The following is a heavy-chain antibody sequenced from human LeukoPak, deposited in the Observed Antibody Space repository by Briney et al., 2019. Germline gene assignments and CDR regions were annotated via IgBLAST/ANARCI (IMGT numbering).Heavy chain of an antibody. CDR1: GGFFSGYY. V-gene: IGHV4-34*01. CDR3: ARGPDFWSGYPRY. D-gene: IGHD3-3*01. Sequence: SETLSLTCAVYGGFFSGYYWSWIRQPPGKGLEWIGEINHSGSTNYNPSLKSRVTISVDTSKNQFSLKLSSVTAADTAVYYCARGPDFWSGYPRYWGQGTLVTVSS. CDR2: INHSGST. J-gene: IGHJ4*02.